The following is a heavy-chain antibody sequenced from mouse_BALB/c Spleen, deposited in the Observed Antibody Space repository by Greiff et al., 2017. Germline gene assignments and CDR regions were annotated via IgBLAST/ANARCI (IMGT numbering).Heavy chain of an antibody. J-gene: IGHJ1*01. D-gene: IGHD2-14*01. Sequence: EVMLVESGGGLVKPGGSLKLSCAASGFTFSSYAMSWVRQTPEKRLEWVASISSGGSTYYPDSVKGRFTISRDNARNILYLQMSSLRSEDTAMYYCARGAYYRYDGYFDVWGAGTTVTVSS. CDR1: GFTFSSYA. CDR3: ARGAYYRYDGYFDV. V-gene: IGHV5-6-5*01. CDR2: ISSGGST.